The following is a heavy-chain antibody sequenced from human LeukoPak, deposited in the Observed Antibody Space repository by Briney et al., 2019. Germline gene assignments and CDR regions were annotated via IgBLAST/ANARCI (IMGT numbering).Heavy chain of an antibody. Sequence: GGSLRLSCAASGFTFSSYAMSWVRQAPGKGLEWVSAISGSGGSTYYADSVKGRFTISRDNSKNTLYLQMNSLRAEDTAVYYCAKVEPGIAVAGRFVNYIDYWGQGTLVTVSS. D-gene: IGHD6-19*01. CDR3: AKVEPGIAVAGRFVNYIDY. V-gene: IGHV3-23*01. CDR1: GFTFSSYA. CDR2: ISGSGGST. J-gene: IGHJ4*02.